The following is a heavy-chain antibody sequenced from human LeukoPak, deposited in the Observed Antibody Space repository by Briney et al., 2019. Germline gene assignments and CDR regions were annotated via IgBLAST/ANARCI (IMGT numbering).Heavy chain of an antibody. J-gene: IGHJ4*02. CDR1: GFTLSSYW. V-gene: IGHV3-23*01. D-gene: IGHD3-9*01. CDR2: FSASSTST. Sequence: PGGSLRLSCAASGFTLSSYWMHWVRQSPGKGLEWVSTFSASSTSTYYADSVKGRFTISRDNSKNTLYLQMNSLRDEDTAVYYCAKGDTYYDLLTCFDFWGPGTLVTVSS. CDR3: AKGDTYYDLLTCFDF.